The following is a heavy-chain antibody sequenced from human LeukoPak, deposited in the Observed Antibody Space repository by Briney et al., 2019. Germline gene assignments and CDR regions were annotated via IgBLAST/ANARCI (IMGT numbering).Heavy chain of an antibody. CDR1: GFTFNNYW. D-gene: IGHD3/OR15-3a*01. CDR3: ARDPGLGGGAFDI. V-gene: IGHV3-7*01. CDR2: IKQDGSEK. J-gene: IGHJ3*02. Sequence: PGGSLRLSCAASGFTFNNYWMSWVRQAPGKGLEWVANIKQDGSEKYYVDSVKGRFTISRDNAKNSLYLQMNSLRAEDTAVYYCARDPGLGGGAFDIWGQGTMVTVSS.